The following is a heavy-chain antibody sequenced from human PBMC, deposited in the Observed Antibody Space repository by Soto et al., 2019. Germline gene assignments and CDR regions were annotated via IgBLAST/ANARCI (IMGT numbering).Heavy chain of an antibody. CDR2: IYYSGST. J-gene: IGHJ1*01. CDR3: ARSSADYGDYPEYFQH. V-gene: IGHV4-59*01. D-gene: IGHD4-17*01. CDR1: GGSISSYY. Sequence: SETLSLTCTVSGGSISSYYWSWIRQPPGKGLEWIGYIYYSGSTNYNPSLKSRVTISVDTSKNQFSLKLSSVTAADTAVYYCARSSADYGDYPEYFQHWGQGTLVTVSS.